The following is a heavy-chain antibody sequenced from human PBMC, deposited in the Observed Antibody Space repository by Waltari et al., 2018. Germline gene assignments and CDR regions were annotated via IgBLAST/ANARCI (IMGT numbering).Heavy chain of an antibody. D-gene: IGHD2-21*01. Sequence: QLQLQESGSGLVKPSQTLSLTCAVSGGSISSGGSSWSWIRQPPGKGLEWIGYIYHSGSTYYNPSLKSRVTISVDRSKNQFSLKLSSVTAADTAVYYCARGSGGGGWFDPWGQGTLVTVSS. CDR2: IYHSGST. CDR1: GGSISSGGSS. CDR3: ARGSGGGGWFDP. J-gene: IGHJ5*02. V-gene: IGHV4-30-2*01.